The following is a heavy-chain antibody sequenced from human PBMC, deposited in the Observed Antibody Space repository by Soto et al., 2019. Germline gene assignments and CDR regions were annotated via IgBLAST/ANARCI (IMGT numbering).Heavy chain of an antibody. V-gene: IGHV1-69*04. D-gene: IGHD4-4*01. Sequence: QVQLVQSGAEVKKPGSSVKVSCKASGGTFSSYPISWVRQAPGQGLEWMGRIIPILGIANYAQKFQGRVTITADKSTSTAYMELSSLRSEDTAVYYCARDLYWSVTTHFDYWGQGTLVTVSS. CDR3: ARDLYWSVTTHFDY. CDR1: GGTFSSYP. J-gene: IGHJ4*02. CDR2: IIPILGIA.